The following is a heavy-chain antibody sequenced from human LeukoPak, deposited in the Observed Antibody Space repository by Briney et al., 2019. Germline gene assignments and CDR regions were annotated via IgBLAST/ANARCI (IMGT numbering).Heavy chain of an antibody. V-gene: IGHV3-21*01. CDR1: GFTFSSYW. J-gene: IGHJ4*02. Sequence: PGGSLRLSCAASGFTFSSYWMNWVRQAPGKGLEWVSSISSSSSYIYYADSVKGRFTISRDNAKNSLYLQMNSLRAEDTAVYYCARGRIAAAGTMGYWGQGTLVTVSS. CDR3: ARGRIAAAGTMGY. D-gene: IGHD6-13*01. CDR2: ISSSSSYI.